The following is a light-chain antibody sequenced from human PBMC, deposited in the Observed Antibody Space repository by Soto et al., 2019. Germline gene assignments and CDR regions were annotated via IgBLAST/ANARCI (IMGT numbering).Light chain of an antibody. CDR1: SSDVGSYKY. J-gene: IGLJ3*02. CDR2: DVN. V-gene: IGLV2-11*01. Sequence: QSALTQPRSVSGSPGQSVTISCTGTSSDVGSYKYVSWYHHHPGKAPKLMIFDVNKRPSGVPDRFSGSNSGNAASLTISGLQPEDEADYFCCSFVDSDTVLFGGGTKLTVL. CDR3: CSFVDSDTVL.